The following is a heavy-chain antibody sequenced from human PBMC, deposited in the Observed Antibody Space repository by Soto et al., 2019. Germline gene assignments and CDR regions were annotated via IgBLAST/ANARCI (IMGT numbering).Heavy chain of an antibody. CDR2: ISAYNGNT. V-gene: IGHV1-18*01. Sequence: ASVKVSCKASGYTFTSYGISWVRQAPGQGLEWMGWISAYNGNTNYAQKLQGRVTMTTDTSTSTAYMELRSLRSDDTAAYYCASKYYDFRRGELGAFDIWGQGTMVTVSS. CDR1: GYTFTSYG. D-gene: IGHD3-3*01. CDR3: ASKYYDFRRGELGAFDI. J-gene: IGHJ3*02.